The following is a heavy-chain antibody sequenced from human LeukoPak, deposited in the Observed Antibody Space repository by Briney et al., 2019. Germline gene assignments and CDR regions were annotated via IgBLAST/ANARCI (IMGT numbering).Heavy chain of an antibody. D-gene: IGHD6-19*01. CDR1: GFTFSSYW. J-gene: IGHJ4*02. CDR2: ISSDGSST. V-gene: IGHV3-74*01. CDR3: ARTHISVCRGAL. Sequence: GGSLRLSCAASGFTFSSYWMHCVRQAPGKGLVWVSRISSDGSSTDYADSVKGRFTISRDNTKNTLYLQMDSLRAEDTAVYYCARTHISVCRGALWGQGTLVTVSS.